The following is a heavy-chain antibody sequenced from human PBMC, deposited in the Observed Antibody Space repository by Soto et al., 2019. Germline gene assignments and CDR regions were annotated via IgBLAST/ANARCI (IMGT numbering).Heavy chain of an antibody. CDR1: GFTFSSYG. Sequence: GGSLRLSCAASGFTFSSYGMNWVRQAPGKGLEWVSSISSSSSYIYYADSVKGRFTISRDNAKNSLYLQMNSLRAEDTAVYYCASLRSLLRYFDPAPFFDYWGQGTLVTVSS. D-gene: IGHD3-9*01. J-gene: IGHJ4*02. V-gene: IGHV3-21*01. CDR2: ISSSSSYI. CDR3: ASLRSLLRYFDPAPFFDY.